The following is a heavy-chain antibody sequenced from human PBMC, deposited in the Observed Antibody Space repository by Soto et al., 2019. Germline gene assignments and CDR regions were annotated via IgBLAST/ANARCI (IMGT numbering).Heavy chain of an antibody. CDR1: GFTFSDYY. V-gene: IGHV3-11*01. D-gene: IGHD6-6*01. CDR3: AGARITYSSSSPYYFDY. CDR2: ISSSGSTI. J-gene: IGHJ4*02. Sequence: QVQLVASGGGVVKPGGSLRLSCAASGFTFSDYYMSWIRQAPGKGLEWVSYISSSGSTIYYADSVKGRFTISRDNAKNSLDLQMNSLRDEDTAVYYCAGARITYSSSSPYYFDYWGQGTLVTVSS.